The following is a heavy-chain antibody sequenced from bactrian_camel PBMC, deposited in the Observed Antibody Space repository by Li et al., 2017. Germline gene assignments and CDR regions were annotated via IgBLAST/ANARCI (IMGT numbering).Heavy chain of an antibody. Sequence: VQLVESGGGSVQAGGSLRLSCIASDYTACMGWFRQAPGKEREGVAAIDSDGRTTYADSVKGRFTISKDNAKNTLYLQMNSLKPEDTAMYYCAANFGPYCSGPYLARRANFLGQGTQVTVS. D-gene: IGHD2*01. J-gene: IGHJ4*01. CDR2: IDSDGRT. V-gene: IGHV3S53*01. CDR1: DYTAC.